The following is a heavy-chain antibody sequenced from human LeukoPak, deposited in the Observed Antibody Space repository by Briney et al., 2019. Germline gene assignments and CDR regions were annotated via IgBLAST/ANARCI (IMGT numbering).Heavy chain of an antibody. CDR1: GFTFSSYS. CDR2: ISGSGDNT. CDR3: AKQWEATGVSYFDY. V-gene: IGHV3-23*01. D-gene: IGHD4-23*01. Sequence: GGSLRLSCAASGFTFSSYSMNWVRQAPGKGLEWVSVISGSGDNTYYADSVKGRFTVSRDNSKNTLFLQMNSLRAEDTAIYYCAKQWEATGVSYFDYWGQGTLVTVSS. J-gene: IGHJ4*02.